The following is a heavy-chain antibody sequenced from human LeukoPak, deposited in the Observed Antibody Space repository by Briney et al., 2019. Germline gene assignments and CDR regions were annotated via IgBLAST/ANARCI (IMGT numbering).Heavy chain of an antibody. V-gene: IGHV3-7*05. J-gene: IGHJ5*02. Sequence: GGSLRLSCAAPGFTFIGSWMSWVRQAPGKGLEWVANIRQDGSETYYVDFVKGRFTVSRDSAKNSLYLQMNSLRAEDTAVYYCAREVGYCSGGNCYFWFDPWGQGTLVTVSS. CDR3: AREVGYCSGGNCYFWFDP. CDR2: IRQDGSET. D-gene: IGHD2-15*01. CDR1: GFTFIGSW.